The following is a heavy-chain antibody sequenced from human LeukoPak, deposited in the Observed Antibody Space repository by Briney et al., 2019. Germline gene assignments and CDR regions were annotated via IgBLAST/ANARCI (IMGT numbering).Heavy chain of an antibody. CDR3: AREPAMIVVGQNWFDP. J-gene: IGHJ5*02. V-gene: IGHV4-4*02. CDR2: IYHSGST. Sequence: PSGTLSLTCAVSGGSISSSNWWSWVRQPPGKGLEWIGEIYHSGSTNYNPSLKSRVTMSVDTSKNQFSLKLSSVTAADTAVYYCAREPAMIVVGQNWFDPWGQGTLVTVSS. CDR1: GGSISSSNW. D-gene: IGHD3-22*01.